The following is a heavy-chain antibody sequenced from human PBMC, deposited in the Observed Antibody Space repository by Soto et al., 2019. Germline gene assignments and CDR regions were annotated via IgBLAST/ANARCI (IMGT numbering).Heavy chain of an antibody. CDR2: VSGDGGAT. J-gene: IGHJ4*02. D-gene: IGHD3-10*01. V-gene: IGHV3-23*01. CDR3: AKSGTINVYNFDF. CDR1: GFTFRSYA. Sequence: GGSLRLSCVASGFTFRSYAMNWVRQAPGKGLEWASTVSGDGGATFYVDSVKGRFTISRDNSKNTLYLQMSRLRVEDTAIYYCAKSGTINVYNFDFWGQGTLVTVSS.